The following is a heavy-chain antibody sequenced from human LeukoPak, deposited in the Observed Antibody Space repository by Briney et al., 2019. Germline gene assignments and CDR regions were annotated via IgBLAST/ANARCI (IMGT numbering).Heavy chain of an antibody. CDR2: IVVGSGNT. J-gene: IGHJ4*02. V-gene: IGHV1-58*02. CDR3: AAGYCSGGSCYATEGIAY. Sequence: SVKVSCKASGFTFTSSAMQWVRQARGQRLEWIGWIVVGSGNTNYAQKFQERVTITRDMSTSTAYMELSSLRSEDTAVYYCAAGYCSGGSCYATEGIAYWGQGTLVTVSP. CDR1: GFTFTSSA. D-gene: IGHD2-15*01.